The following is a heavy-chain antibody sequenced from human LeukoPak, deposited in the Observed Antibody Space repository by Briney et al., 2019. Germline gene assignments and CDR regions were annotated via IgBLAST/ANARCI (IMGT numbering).Heavy chain of an antibody. CDR1: GFTFSDAW. D-gene: IGHD5-18*01. V-gene: IGHV3-15*01. CDR2: IKPAKTHGATA. CDR3: AREGSLYGYHSFDS. J-gene: IGHJ4*02. Sequence: PGGSPRLSCAASGFTFSDAWMTWVRQAPGKGLEWVGRIKPAKTHGATADYGAPVKGKFTIARDDSTDRLFLQMNSLETEDTAVYFCAREGSLYGYHSFDSWGQGTLVTVST.